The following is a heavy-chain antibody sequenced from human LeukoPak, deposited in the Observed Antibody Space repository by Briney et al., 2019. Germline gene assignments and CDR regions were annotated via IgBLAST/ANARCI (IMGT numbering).Heavy chain of an antibody. J-gene: IGHJ4*02. Sequence: ASVKVSCKASGGTLSSYAISWVRQAPGQGLEWMGGIIPIFGTANYAQKFQGRVTITADESTSTAYMELSSLRSEDTAVYYCARQAEERIAAAGLEFDYWGQGTLVTVSS. D-gene: IGHD6-13*01. CDR1: GGTLSSYA. CDR2: IIPIFGTA. V-gene: IGHV1-69*13. CDR3: ARQAEERIAAAGLEFDY.